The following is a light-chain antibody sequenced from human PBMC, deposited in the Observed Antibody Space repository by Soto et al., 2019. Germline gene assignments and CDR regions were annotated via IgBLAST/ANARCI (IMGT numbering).Light chain of an antibody. V-gene: IGKV1-5*03. CDR2: KAS. CDR3: QQYKSYSRT. CDR1: QSIITS. Sequence: DIQMTQSPSTLSASVGDRVTITCRASQSIITSLAWYQQKPGKAPKLLIYKASSLQSGVPSRFSGSGSGTEFTLTISSLQPDDFATYYCQQYKSYSRTFGQGTKVEIK. J-gene: IGKJ1*01.